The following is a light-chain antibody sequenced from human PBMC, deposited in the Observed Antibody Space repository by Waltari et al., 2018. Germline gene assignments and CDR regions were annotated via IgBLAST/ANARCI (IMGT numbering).Light chain of an antibody. J-gene: IGLJ2*01. CDR3: SSYTTSSTRGVI. CDR1: SSDVGGYNY. CDR2: QVN. V-gene: IGLV2-14*01. Sequence: QSALTQPASVSGSPAQSITISCTGTSSDVGGYNYVSWYQQHPGKAPKLMLYQVNNRPSGVSNRFSGSKSGNTASLTISGLQAEDEADYYCSSYTTSSTRGVIFGGGTKLTVL.